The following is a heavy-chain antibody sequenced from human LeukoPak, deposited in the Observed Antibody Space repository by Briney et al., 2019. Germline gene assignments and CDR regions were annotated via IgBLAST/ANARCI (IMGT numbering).Heavy chain of an antibody. V-gene: IGHV1-2*04. CDR3: ARDQAVAGTDYYYGMDV. Sequence: ASVKVSCKASGFTFTNYAIQWVRQAPGQRLEWMGWINPNSGGTNYAQKFQGWVTMTRDTSISTAYMELSRLRSDDTAVYYCARDQAVAGTDYYYGMDVWGQGTTVTVSS. CDR1: GFTFTNYA. CDR2: INPNSGGT. D-gene: IGHD6-19*01. J-gene: IGHJ6*02.